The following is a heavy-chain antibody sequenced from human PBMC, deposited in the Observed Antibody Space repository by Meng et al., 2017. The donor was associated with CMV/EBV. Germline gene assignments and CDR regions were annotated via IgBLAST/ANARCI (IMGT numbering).Heavy chain of an antibody. CDR3: ARGPGVVVPAATDY. V-gene: IGHV1-69*05. CDR1: GGTFSSYA. J-gene: IGHJ4*02. CDR2: IIPIFGTA. Sequence: SVKVSCRASGGTFSSYAISWVRQAPGQGLEWMGGIIPIFGTANYAQKFQGRVTITTDESTSTAYMELSSLRSEDTAVYYCARGPGVVVPAATDYWGQGTLVTVS. D-gene: IGHD2-2*01.